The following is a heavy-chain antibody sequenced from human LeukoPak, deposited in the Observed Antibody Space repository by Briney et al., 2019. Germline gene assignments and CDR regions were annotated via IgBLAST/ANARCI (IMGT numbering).Heavy chain of an antibody. V-gene: IGHV4-34*01. Sequence: PSETLSLTCAVYGGSFSGYYWSWIRQPPGKGLEWVGEINHSGSTNYNPSLKSRVTISVDTSKNQFSLKLSSVTAADTAVYYCARENGDSYYFDYWGQGTLVTVSS. D-gene: IGHD4-17*01. J-gene: IGHJ4*02. CDR3: ARENGDSYYFDY. CDR2: INHSGST. CDR1: GGSFSGYY.